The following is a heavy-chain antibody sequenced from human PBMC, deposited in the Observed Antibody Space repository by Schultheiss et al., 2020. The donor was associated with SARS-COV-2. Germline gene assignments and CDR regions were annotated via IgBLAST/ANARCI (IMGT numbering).Heavy chain of an antibody. CDR2: INPSGGNT. CDR3: ARGGIWSVAGRGVYDY. D-gene: IGHD6-19*01. J-gene: IGHJ4*02. Sequence: ASVKVSCKASGYTFTSYYMHWVRQAPGQGLEWMGIINPSGGNTGYAQKFQGRVTMTRNTSISTAYMELSSLRSEDTAVYYCARGGIWSVAGRGVYDYWGQGTLVTVSS. V-gene: IGHV1-46*01. CDR1: GYTFTSYY.